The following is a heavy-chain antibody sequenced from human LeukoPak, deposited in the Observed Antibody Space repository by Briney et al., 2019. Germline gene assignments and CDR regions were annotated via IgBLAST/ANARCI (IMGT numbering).Heavy chain of an antibody. CDR1: GFTFSSYG. CDR3: ARQAAAGPFDY. V-gene: IGHV3-30*19. CDR2: ISYDGSNK. J-gene: IGHJ4*02. Sequence: GRSLRLSCAASGFTFSSYGMHWVRQAPGKGLEWVAVISYDGSNKYYADSVKGRYTISRDNSKNTLYLQMNSLRAEDTAVYYCARQAAAGPFDYWGQGTLVTVSS. D-gene: IGHD6-13*01.